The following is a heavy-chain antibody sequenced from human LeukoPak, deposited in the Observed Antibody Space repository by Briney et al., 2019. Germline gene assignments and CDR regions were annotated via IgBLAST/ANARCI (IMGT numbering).Heavy chain of an antibody. CDR3: ARRGGYDTSGHRAYSYYYGMDV. V-gene: IGHV4-4*02. Sequence: SGTLSLTCAVSGVTISSCNLWSGVRQPPGRVLEWAGEIYHSGGTNYNPSLKSRVTISVDKSKSQFSLKLSSVTAADTAVYYCARRGGYDTSGHRAYSYYYGMDVWGQGTTVTVSS. CDR2: IYHSGGT. J-gene: IGHJ6*02. D-gene: IGHD3-22*01. CDR1: GVTISSCNL.